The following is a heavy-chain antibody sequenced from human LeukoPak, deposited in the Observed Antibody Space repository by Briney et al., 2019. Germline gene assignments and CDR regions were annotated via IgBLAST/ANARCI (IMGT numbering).Heavy chain of an antibody. CDR3: ARRPRGYCSSTSCYSAFDY. J-gene: IGHJ4*02. CDR2: INHSGST. Sequence: PSETLSLTCAVYGGSFSGYYWTYIRQPPGKGLEWIGEINHSGSTNYNPSLKSRVTISVDTSKNQFSLKLSSVTAADTAVYYCARRPRGYCSSTSCYSAFDYWGQGTLVTVSS. V-gene: IGHV4-34*01. CDR1: GGSFSGYY. D-gene: IGHD2-2*01.